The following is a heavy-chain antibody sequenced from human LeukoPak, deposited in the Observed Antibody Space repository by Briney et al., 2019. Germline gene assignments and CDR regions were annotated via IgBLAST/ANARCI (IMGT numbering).Heavy chain of an antibody. J-gene: IGHJ4*02. Sequence: SETLSLTCTVSGGSISSYYWSWIPQPPGKRLEWIGYSYYSGSANYNPSLKSRVTISVDTSKNQFSLKLSSVTAADTAVYYCARHGYYDSSGYYGFDYWGQGTLVTVSS. CDR3: ARHGYYDSSGYYGFDY. CDR2: SYYSGSA. D-gene: IGHD3-22*01. V-gene: IGHV4-59*08. CDR1: GGSISSYY.